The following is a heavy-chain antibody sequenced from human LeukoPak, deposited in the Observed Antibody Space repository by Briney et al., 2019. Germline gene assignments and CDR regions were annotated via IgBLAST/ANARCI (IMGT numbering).Heavy chain of an antibody. CDR2: ISAYNGNT. D-gene: IGHD6-13*01. V-gene: IGHV1-18*01. CDR3: ARAPPSRGSWYYYYYMDV. J-gene: IGHJ6*03. CDR1: GYTFTSYG. Sequence: ASVKVSCKASGYTFTSYGISWVRQAPGQGLEWMGWISAYNGNTNYAQKLQGRVTMTTDTSTSTAYMELRSLRSDDTAVYYCARAPPSRGSWYYYYYMDVWGKGTTVTVSS.